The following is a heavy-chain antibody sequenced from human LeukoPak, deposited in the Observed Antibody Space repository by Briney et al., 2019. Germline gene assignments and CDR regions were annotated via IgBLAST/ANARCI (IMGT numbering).Heavy chain of an antibody. CDR3: ARVIPYYDSSGYSPYFDY. Sequence: GGSLRLSCAASGFTFSSYWMHWVRQAPGKGLVWVSRINSDGSSTSYADSVKGRFTISRDNAKNTLYLQMNSLRAEDTAVYYCARVIPYYDSSGYSPYFDYWGQGTLVTVSS. D-gene: IGHD3-22*01. V-gene: IGHV3-74*01. CDR1: GFTFSSYW. J-gene: IGHJ4*02. CDR2: INSDGSST.